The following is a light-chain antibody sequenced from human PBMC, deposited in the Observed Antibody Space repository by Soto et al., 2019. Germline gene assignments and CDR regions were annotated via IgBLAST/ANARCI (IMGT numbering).Light chain of an antibody. CDR3: QQYGSLPRT. V-gene: IGKV3-20*01. CDR2: GAS. J-gene: IGKJ2*01. Sequence: DIVWTQSPGTLYLSPGERATLSCRASQSVSSSYLAWYQQQPGQAPRLLIYGASSRATGIPDRFSGSGSGTDFTLTISRLEPEDFAVYYCQQYGSLPRTFGQGTKVDIK. CDR1: QSVSSSY.